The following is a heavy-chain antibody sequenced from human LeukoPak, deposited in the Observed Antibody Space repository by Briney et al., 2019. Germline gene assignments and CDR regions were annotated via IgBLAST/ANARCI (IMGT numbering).Heavy chain of an antibody. CDR2: ISGSGDNT. D-gene: IGHD3-22*01. J-gene: IGHJ4*02. CDR3: AKGSYYDSSGSFYFDY. V-gene: IGHV3-23*01. Sequence: GGSLRLSCAVSGFTFSSYAMSWVRQAPGKGLEWVSSISGSGDNTYYADSVKGRFTISRDNSKNTLYVQVNSLGTEDTAAYYCAKGSYYDSSGSFYFDYWGQGTLVTVSS. CDR1: GFTFSSYA.